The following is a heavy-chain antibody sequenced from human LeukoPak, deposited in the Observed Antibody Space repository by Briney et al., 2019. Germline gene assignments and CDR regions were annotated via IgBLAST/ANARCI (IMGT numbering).Heavy chain of an antibody. Sequence: ASVKVSCKVSGYTLTELSMHWVRQAPGKGLEWMGGFDPEDGETIYAQKFQGRVTMTEDTSTDTAYMELSSLRSEDTAVYYCATVGCSSTSCSTGYYYYYYMGVWGKGTTVTVSS. J-gene: IGHJ6*03. CDR1: GYTLTELS. CDR3: ATVGCSSTSCSTGYYYYYYMGV. V-gene: IGHV1-24*01. D-gene: IGHD2-2*02. CDR2: FDPEDGET.